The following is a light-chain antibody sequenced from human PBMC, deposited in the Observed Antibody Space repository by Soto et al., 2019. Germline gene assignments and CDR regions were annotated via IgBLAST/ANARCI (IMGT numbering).Light chain of an antibody. CDR2: EVS. CDR1: ISDIGGYNF. CDR3: SSFRSGTTL. Sequence: AISDIGGYNFFSWYHQHPGKAPKLMIYEVSNRPSGVSDRFSGSKSGNTASLTISGLQAEDEADYYCSSFRSGTTLFGTGNKVTV. V-gene: IGLV2-14*01. J-gene: IGLJ1*01.